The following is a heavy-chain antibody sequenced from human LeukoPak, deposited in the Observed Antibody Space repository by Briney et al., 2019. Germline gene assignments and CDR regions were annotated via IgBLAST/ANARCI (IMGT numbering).Heavy chain of an antibody. Sequence: SETLSLTCAVYGGSFSTYYWSWIRQSPGKGLEWIGYIYYSGSTNYNPSLKSRVTISVDTSKNQFSLKLTSVTAADTAVYYCARRRGGQFDWLLYVGEAFDIWGQGTMVTVSS. CDR2: IYYSGST. D-gene: IGHD3-9*01. CDR1: GGSFSTYY. CDR3: ARRRGGQFDWLLYVGEAFDI. J-gene: IGHJ3*02. V-gene: IGHV4-59*01.